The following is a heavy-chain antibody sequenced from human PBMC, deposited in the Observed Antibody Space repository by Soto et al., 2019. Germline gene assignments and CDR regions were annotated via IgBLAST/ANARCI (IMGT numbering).Heavy chain of an antibody. Sequence: GGSLRLSCAASGFTFSSYGMHWVRQAPGKGLEWVAVISYDGSNKYYADSVKGRFTISRDNSKNTLYLQMNSLRAEDTAVYYCAKDRDLIVEFYYMDVWGKGTTVTVSS. D-gene: IGHD3-16*02. J-gene: IGHJ6*03. CDR2: ISYDGSNK. CDR1: GFTFSSYG. V-gene: IGHV3-30*18. CDR3: AKDRDLIVEFYYMDV.